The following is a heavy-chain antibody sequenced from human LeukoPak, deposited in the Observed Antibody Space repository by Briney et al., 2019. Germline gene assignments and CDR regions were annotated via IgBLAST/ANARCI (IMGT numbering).Heavy chain of an antibody. CDR3: AKGDFWSGYLYYFDY. V-gene: IGHV3-23*01. CDR1: GFTFSSYA. Sequence: GGSLRLSCAASGFTFSSYAMSWVRQAPGKGLEWVSAISGSGGSKYYADSVKGRFTISRDNSKHTLYMQMNSLRAEDTAVYYCAKGDFWSGYLYYFDYWGQGTLVTVSS. D-gene: IGHD3-3*01. J-gene: IGHJ4*02. CDR2: ISGSGGSK.